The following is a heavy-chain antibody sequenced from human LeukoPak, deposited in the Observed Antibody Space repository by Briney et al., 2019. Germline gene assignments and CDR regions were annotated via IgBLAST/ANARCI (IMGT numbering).Heavy chain of an antibody. CDR3: ARDKVSGARTGSLFHY. V-gene: IGHV3-7*01. Sequence: GGPLRLSCSASGLPFSSHWRTCVRQGPRRGVEGVVHIKQYGSQQNYVPSVKGQFTIYRDNDQNSLYLQMEGLTDEDTSVYYWARDKVSGARTGSLFHYWGQGTLVTVSS. D-gene: IGHD2-21*01. J-gene: IGHJ4*02. CDR1: GLPFSSHW. CDR2: IKQYGSQQ.